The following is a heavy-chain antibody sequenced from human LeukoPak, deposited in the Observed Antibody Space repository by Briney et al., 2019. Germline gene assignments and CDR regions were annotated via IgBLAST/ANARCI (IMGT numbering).Heavy chain of an antibody. CDR1: GGSISSSSYY. D-gene: IGHD4-17*01. CDR3: ARHPSEIRDYVLSPRWFDP. Sequence: SETLSLTCTVSGGSISSSSYYWGWIRQPPGKGLEWIGSIYYSGSTYYSPSLKSRVTISVDTSKNQFSLKLSSVTAADTAVYYCARHPSEIRDYVLSPRWFDPWGQGTLVTVSS. J-gene: IGHJ5*02. V-gene: IGHV4-39*01. CDR2: IYYSGST.